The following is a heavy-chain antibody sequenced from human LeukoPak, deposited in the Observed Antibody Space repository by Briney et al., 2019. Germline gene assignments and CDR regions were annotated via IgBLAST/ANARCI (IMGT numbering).Heavy chain of an antibody. V-gene: IGHV3-23*01. D-gene: IGHD6-13*01. J-gene: IGHJ4*02. CDR2: ITTSGDST. CDR1: GFSFSSHA. Sequence: GGSLRLSCAASGFSFSSHAMTWVRQTPGKGLEWVSSITTSGDSTYYAESVKGRFTISRDNSKNTLYLQMNSLRAEDTAVYYCATAAADYWGQGTLVTVSS. CDR3: ATAAADY.